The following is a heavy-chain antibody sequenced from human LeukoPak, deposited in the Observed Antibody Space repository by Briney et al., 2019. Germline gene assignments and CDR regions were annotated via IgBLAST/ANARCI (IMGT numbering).Heavy chain of an antibody. J-gene: IGHJ3*02. CDR2: ISAYNGNT. CDR1: GYTFTSYG. V-gene: IGHV1-18*01. CDR3: ATSGITIFGVAPSDI. D-gene: IGHD3-3*01. Sequence: GASVKVSCKASGYTFTSYGISWVRQAPGQGLEWMGWISAYNGNTNYAQKLQGRVTMTTDTSTSTAYMELRSLRSDDTAVYYCATSGITIFGVAPSDIWGQGTMVTVSS.